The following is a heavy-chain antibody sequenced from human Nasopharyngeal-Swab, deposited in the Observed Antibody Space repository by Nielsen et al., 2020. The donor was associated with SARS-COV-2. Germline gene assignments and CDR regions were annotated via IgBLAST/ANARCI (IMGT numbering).Heavy chain of an antibody. CDR2: INHSGST. CDR3: ARRRIAARRSHDAFDI. V-gene: IGHV4-39*07. J-gene: IGHJ3*02. Sequence: SETLSLTCTVSGDSISRGTYFWSWIRQPPGKGLEWIGEINHSGSTNYNPSLKSRVTISVDTSQNQFSLKLSSVTAADTAVYYCARRRIAARRSHDAFDIWGQGTMVTVSS. CDR1: GDSISRGTYF. D-gene: IGHD6-6*01.